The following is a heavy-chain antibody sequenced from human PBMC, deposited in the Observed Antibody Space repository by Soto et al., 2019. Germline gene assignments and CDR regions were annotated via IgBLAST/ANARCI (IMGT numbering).Heavy chain of an antibody. CDR1: GFTFSSYG. Sequence: GGSLRLSCAASGFTFSSYGMHWVRQAPGKGLEWVAVISYDGSNKYYADSVKGRFTISRDNSKNTLYLQMNSLRAEDTAVYYCAKVGGVRGVTLPHYYYGMDVWGQGTTVTVSS. D-gene: IGHD3-10*01. J-gene: IGHJ6*02. V-gene: IGHV3-30*18. CDR2: ISYDGSNK. CDR3: AKVGGVRGVTLPHYYYGMDV.